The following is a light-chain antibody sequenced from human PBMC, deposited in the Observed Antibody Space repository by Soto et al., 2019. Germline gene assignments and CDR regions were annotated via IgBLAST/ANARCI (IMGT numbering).Light chain of an antibody. CDR1: QSTSNW. Sequence: DIQMTQSPSTLSASVGHRVTITCRASQSTSNWLAWYQQKPGKAPKLLIYKASSLESGVPSRFSGSGSGTEFTLTISSLQPDDFATYYCQQYNSSFGQGTKVEIK. V-gene: IGKV1-5*03. J-gene: IGKJ2*01. CDR3: QQYNSS. CDR2: KAS.